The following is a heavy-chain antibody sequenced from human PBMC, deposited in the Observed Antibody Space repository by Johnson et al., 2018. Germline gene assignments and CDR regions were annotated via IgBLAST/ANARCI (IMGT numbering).Heavy chain of an antibody. V-gene: IGHV3-30*03. Sequence: QVQLVESGGGVVQPGRSLRLSCAASGFTFSSYGMHWVRQAPGKGLEWVAVISDDGSTKYYADSVTGRFTISRDNAKNSLYLKLNSLRAEDTAVYYGARDSYDSSGYYYPGSAAFDIWGQGTMVTVSS. D-gene: IGHD3-22*01. J-gene: IGHJ3*02. CDR3: ARDSYDSSGYYYPGSAAFDI. CDR2: ISDDGSTK. CDR1: GFTFSSYG.